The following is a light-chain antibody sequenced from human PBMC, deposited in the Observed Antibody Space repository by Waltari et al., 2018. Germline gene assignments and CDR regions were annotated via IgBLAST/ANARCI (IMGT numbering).Light chain of an antibody. Sequence: QSALTQPASVSGSPGQSITISCTGTNNDVGSYDLVSWYQPHPGKDPTLGIYGGSKRPSGVSPRFSGSKSGNTASLTISGLQAEDEADYYCSAYAGGGTGVFGGGTKLTVL. V-gene: IGLV2-23*01. CDR3: SAYAGGGTGV. CDR1: NNDVGSYDL. J-gene: IGLJ3*02. CDR2: GGS.